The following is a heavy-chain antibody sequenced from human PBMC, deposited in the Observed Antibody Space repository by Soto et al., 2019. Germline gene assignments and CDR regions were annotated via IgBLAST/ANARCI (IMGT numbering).Heavy chain of an antibody. V-gene: IGHV1-2*04. CDR2: INPNSGDT. Sequence: ASVKVSCKASGYTFTSYDISWVRQAPGQGLEWMGWINPNSGDTNYAQKFQGWVTMTRDTSISTAYMELSRLTFDDTAVYYCARGSRIAVAGNPFSDYWGQGTLVTVSS. D-gene: IGHD6-19*01. CDR1: GYTFTSYD. CDR3: ARGSRIAVAGNPFSDY. J-gene: IGHJ4*02.